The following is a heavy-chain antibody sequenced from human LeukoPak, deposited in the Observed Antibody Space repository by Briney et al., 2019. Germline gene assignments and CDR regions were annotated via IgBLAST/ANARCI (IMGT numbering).Heavy chain of an antibody. CDR1: GFSLSTSGMC. J-gene: IGHJ4*02. CDR2: IDWDGDK. D-gene: IGHD6-19*01. Sequence: SGPALVKPTQTLTLTCTFSGFSLSTSGMCVSWIRQPPGKALAWLARIDWDGDKWYSTSLKTRLTISKDTSKNQVVLTMTNMDPVDTATYYCARKGSAWNYFDYWGQGALVTVSS. V-gene: IGHV2-70*11. CDR3: ARKGSAWNYFDY.